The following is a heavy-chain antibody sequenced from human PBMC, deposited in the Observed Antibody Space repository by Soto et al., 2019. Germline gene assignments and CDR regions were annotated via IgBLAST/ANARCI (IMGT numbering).Heavy chain of an antibody. V-gene: IGHV1-18*01. CDR2: ISAYNGNT. D-gene: IGHD1-26*01. CDR3: ARAADGRFDY. CDR1: GYTXSSYG. J-gene: IGHJ4*02. Sequence: SXKVSFKASGYTXSSYGIGLVRQAPGQGLEWMGWISAYNGNTNYAQKLQGRVTMTTDTSTSTAYMELRSLRSDDTAVYYCARAADGRFDYWGQGTLGTVS.